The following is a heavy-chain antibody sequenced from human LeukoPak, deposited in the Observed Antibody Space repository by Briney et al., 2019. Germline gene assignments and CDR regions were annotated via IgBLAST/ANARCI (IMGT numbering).Heavy chain of an antibody. J-gene: IGHJ4*02. CDR2: ISWNSGSI. D-gene: IGHD1-26*01. V-gene: IGHV3-9*03. Sequence: GGSLRLSCAASGFTFDDYAMHWVRQAPGKGLEWVLGISWNSGSIGYADSVKGRFTISRDNAKNSLYLQMNSLRAEDMALYYCARRSDKSGYFDYWGQGTLVTVSS. CDR3: ARRSDKSGYFDY. CDR1: GFTFDDYA.